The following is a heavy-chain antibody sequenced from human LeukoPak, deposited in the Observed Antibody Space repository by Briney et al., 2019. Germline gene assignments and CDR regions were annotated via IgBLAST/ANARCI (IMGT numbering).Heavy chain of an antibody. CDR2: IYYSGST. CDR1: GGSVSSYY. CDR3: ARVGSSWYPYYYYGMDA. Sequence: SETLSLTCTVSGGSVSSYYWSWIRQPPGKGLEWIGYIYYSGSTNYNPSLKSRVTISVDTSKNQFSLKLSSVTAADTAVYYCARVGSSWYPYYYYGMDAWGQGTTVTVSS. D-gene: IGHD6-13*01. J-gene: IGHJ6*02. V-gene: IGHV4-59*02.